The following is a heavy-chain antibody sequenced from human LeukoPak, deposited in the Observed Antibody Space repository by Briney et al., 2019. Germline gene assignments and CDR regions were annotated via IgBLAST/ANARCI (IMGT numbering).Heavy chain of an antibody. CDR3: AKEVQWSRFDY. CDR2: ISYDGSNK. V-gene: IGHV3-30*04. D-gene: IGHD1-26*01. J-gene: IGHJ4*02. CDR1: GFTFSSYA. Sequence: PGGSLRLSCAASGFTFSSYAMHWVRQAPGKGLEWVAVISYDGSNKYYADSVKGRFTISRDNSKNTLYLQMNSLRAEDTAVYYCAKEVQWSRFDYWGQGTLVTVSS.